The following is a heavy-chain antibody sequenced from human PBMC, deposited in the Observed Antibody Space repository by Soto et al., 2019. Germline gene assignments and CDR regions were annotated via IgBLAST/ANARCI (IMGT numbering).Heavy chain of an antibody. Sequence: SVKVSCKASGGTFSSYAISWVRQAPGQGLEWMGGIIPIFGTANYAQKFQGRVTITADESTSTAYMELSSLRSEDTVVYYCARRGMATIMPFDYWGQGTLVTVSS. D-gene: IGHD5-12*01. CDR1: GGTFSSYA. J-gene: IGHJ4*02. V-gene: IGHV1-69*13. CDR3: ARRGMATIMPFDY. CDR2: IIPIFGTA.